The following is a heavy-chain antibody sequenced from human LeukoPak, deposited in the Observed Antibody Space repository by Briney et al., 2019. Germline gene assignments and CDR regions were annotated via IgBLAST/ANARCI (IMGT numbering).Heavy chain of an antibody. CDR3: ARVDSGYDALKY. CDR1: GYSISSAYF. CDR2: IYYSGST. D-gene: IGHD5-12*01. V-gene: IGHV4-38-2*01. Sequence: PSETLSLTCVVSGYSISSAYFWGWIRQPPGKGLEWIGSIYYSGSTYYNPSLKSRVTMSVDTSKNQFSLKVNSVAAADTAVYYCARVDSGYDALKYWGRGTLVTVSS. J-gene: IGHJ4*02.